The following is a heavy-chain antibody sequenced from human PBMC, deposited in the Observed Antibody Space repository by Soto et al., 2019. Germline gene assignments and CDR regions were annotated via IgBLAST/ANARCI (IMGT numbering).Heavy chain of an antibody. CDR3: ARAKTYDFWSGYAYYFDY. J-gene: IGHJ4*02. V-gene: IGHV1-3*01. CDR2: INAGNGNT. CDR1: GYTFTSYA. Sequence: ASVKVSCKASGYTFTSYAMHWVRQAPGQRLEWMGWINAGNGNTKYSQKFQGRVTITRDTSASTDYMELSSLRSEDTAVYYCARAKTYDFWSGYAYYFDYWGQGTLVTVSS. D-gene: IGHD3-3*01.